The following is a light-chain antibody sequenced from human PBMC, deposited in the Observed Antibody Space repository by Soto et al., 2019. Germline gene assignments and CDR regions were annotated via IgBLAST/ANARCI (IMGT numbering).Light chain of an antibody. V-gene: IGKV1-5*01. CDR1: QNIASW. Sequence: DIQMTQSPSTLSASVGDSVTITCRASQNIASWLAWYQQRPGKAPKLLIYGASTSESGVPLRFSGSGSGTEFTLTIRSLQPGDFAIYYCQQYKTYSATFGQGTRLEIK. CDR2: GAS. J-gene: IGKJ5*01. CDR3: QQYKTYSAT.